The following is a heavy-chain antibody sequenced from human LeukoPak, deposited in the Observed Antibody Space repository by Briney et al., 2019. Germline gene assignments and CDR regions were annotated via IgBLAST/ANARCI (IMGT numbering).Heavy chain of an antibody. D-gene: IGHD2-8*02. Sequence: GGSLRLSCAASGFTFSTYTMNWVRQAPGKGLEWVSYISTGSSTIFYADSVKGRFTISRDDAKDSVSLQMNSLRAEDTAVYYCATDGAAWSRSYWGQGTLVTVSS. CDR1: GFTFSTYT. CDR2: ISTGSSTI. CDR3: ATDGAAWSRSY. J-gene: IGHJ4*02. V-gene: IGHV3-48*04.